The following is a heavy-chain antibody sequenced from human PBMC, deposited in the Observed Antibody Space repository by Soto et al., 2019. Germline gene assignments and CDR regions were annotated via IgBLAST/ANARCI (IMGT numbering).Heavy chain of an antibody. J-gene: IGHJ6*02. Sequence: SETLSLTCTVAGGSINTYYWSWVRQPAGKGLEWIGRIFSSGIRDYNPSLKSRVTMSVDTSKNQLSLKLRSVTAADTAVYYRARGPRGQLSGMDVWGQGTTVTVSS. CDR3: ARGPRGQLSGMDV. D-gene: IGHD6-13*01. V-gene: IGHV4-4*07. CDR2: IFSSGIR. CDR1: GGSINTYY.